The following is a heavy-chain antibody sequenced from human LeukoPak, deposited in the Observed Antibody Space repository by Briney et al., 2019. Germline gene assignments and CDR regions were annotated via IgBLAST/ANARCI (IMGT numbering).Heavy chain of an antibody. V-gene: IGHV1-2*02. CDR2: INPNSGGT. CDR1: GYTFTGYY. Sequence: ASVKVSCKASGYTFTGYYMHWARQAPGQGLEWMGWINPNSGGTNYAQKFQGRVTMTRDTSISTAYMELSRLRSDDTAVYYCARDVGCSSTSCYVVNNWFDPWGQGTLVTVSS. J-gene: IGHJ5*02. D-gene: IGHD2-2*01. CDR3: ARDVGCSSTSCYVVNNWFDP.